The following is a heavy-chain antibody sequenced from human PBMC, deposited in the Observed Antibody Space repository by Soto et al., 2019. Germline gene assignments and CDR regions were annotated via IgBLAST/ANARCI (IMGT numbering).Heavy chain of an antibody. Sequence: QVQLVESGGGVVQPGRSLRLSCAASGFSFRSYGMHWVRQAPGRGLEWVAVISYGESNKYYADSVKGRFTISRDNSKNMLYLQMNSLRAVDTGAYYCAKQFTPHSSGLPDGFDIWGQGTMFTLSS. J-gene: IGHJ3*02. CDR2: ISYGESNK. V-gene: IGHV3-30*18. CDR3: AKQFTPHSSGLPDGFDI. CDR1: GFSFRSYG. D-gene: IGHD6-19*01.